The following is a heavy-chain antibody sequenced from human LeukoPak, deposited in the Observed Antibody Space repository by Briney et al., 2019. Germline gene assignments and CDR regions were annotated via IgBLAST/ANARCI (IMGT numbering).Heavy chain of an antibody. CDR2: ISSSGSTI. D-gene: IGHD6-13*01. CDR1: GFTFSTYE. J-gene: IGHJ4*02. Sequence: PGGSLRLSCAASGFTFSTYEMNWVRQAPGKGLEWVSYISSSGSTILYADSVKGRFTISRDNAKNSLYLQMNSLRVEDTAIYFCARARIAAPLLDYWGQGTLVTVSS. V-gene: IGHV3-48*03. CDR3: ARARIAAPLLDY.